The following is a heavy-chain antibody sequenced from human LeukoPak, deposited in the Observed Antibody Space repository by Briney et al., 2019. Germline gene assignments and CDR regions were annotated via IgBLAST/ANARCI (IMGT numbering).Heavy chain of an antibody. Sequence: PSQTLSLTCTVSGGSISSGDYYWSWIRQPPGKGLEWIGYIYHSGSTYYNPSLKSRVTISVDRSKNQFSLKLSSVTAADTAVYYCARLGSPAYCGGDCYLDYWGQGTLVTVSS. CDR3: ARLGSPAYCGGDCYLDY. CDR1: GGSISSGDYY. D-gene: IGHD2-21*02. J-gene: IGHJ4*02. V-gene: IGHV4-30-2*01. CDR2: IYHSGST.